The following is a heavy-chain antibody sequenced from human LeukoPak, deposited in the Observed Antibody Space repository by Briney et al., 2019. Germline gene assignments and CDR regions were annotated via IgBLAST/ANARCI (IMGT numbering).Heavy chain of an antibody. D-gene: IGHD3-22*01. Sequence: PGGSLRLSCAASGFTFSDYYMTWIRQAPGKGLEWVSYITNSDNSMYYADSVKGRFTISRDNAKNSLHLQMNSLRAEDTAVYYCARAARMYDSSGNFDYWGQGTLVTVSS. CDR1: GFTFSDYY. CDR3: ARAARMYDSSGNFDY. J-gene: IGHJ4*02. CDR2: ITNSDNSM. V-gene: IGHV3-11*01.